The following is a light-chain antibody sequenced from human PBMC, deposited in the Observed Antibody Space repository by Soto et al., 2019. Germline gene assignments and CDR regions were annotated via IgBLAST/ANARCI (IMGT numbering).Light chain of an antibody. CDR1: QSVSSN. CDR2: DAY. V-gene: IGKV3-15*01. Sequence: EIVMTQYPATLSVSPGESSTRSRMASQSVSSNLAWHQQKPGQAPRILMYDAYTRATGISARFRGSGSETEFTITISSLQSEDFAVYYCQPYHNWPITVGPVTRLEIK. J-gene: IGKJ5*01. CDR3: QPYHNWPIT.